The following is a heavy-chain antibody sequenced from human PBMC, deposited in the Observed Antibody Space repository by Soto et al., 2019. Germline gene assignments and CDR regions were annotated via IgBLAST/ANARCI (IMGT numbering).Heavy chain of an antibody. Sequence: QVQLVQSGAEVKKPGASVKVSCKASGYTFTSYAMHWVRQAPGQRLEWMGWINAGNGNTKYSQKFQGRVTITRDTSASTAYMELSSLRSEDTAVYYCAREGEYDYGDYGKFDPWGQGTLVTVSS. CDR2: INAGNGNT. D-gene: IGHD4-17*01. V-gene: IGHV1-3*01. CDR1: GYTFTSYA. CDR3: AREGEYDYGDYGKFDP. J-gene: IGHJ5*02.